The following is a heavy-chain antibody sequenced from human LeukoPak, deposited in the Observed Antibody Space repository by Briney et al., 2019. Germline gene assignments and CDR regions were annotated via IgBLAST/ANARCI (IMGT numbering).Heavy chain of an antibody. CDR1: GGTFSSYA. CDR2: IIPILGIA. CDR3: ARESSIVGATLRY. V-gene: IGHV1-69*04. J-gene: IGHJ4*02. D-gene: IGHD1-26*01. Sequence: GSSVKVSCKASGGTFSSYAISWVRQAPGQGLEWMGRIIPILGIANYAQKFQGRVTITADKSTSTAYMELSSLRSEDTAAYYCARESSIVGATLRYWGQGTLVTVSS.